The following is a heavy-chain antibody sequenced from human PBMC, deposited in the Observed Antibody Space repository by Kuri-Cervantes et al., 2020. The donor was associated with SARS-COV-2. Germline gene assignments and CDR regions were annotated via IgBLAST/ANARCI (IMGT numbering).Heavy chain of an antibody. V-gene: IGHV4-34*01. D-gene: IGHD3-16*01. CDR2: INHSGST. CDR3: SRGRSFVGN. CDR1: GGSFSCYY. Sequence: SETLSLTCAVYGGSFSCYYWSWIRQPPGKGLEWIGEINHSGSTNYNPSLKSRITISVDTSKNQFSLTLSSVTAADSAVYCCSRGRSFVGNWGQGTLVTVSS. J-gene: IGHJ4*02.